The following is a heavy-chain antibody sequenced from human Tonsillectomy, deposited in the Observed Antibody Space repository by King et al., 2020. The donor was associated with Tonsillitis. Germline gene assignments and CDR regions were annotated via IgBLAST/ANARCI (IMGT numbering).Heavy chain of an antibody. D-gene: IGHD5-24*01. CDR3: AKDIGAVEMATYAY. J-gene: IGHJ4*02. CDR2: IRWNSGNI. V-gene: IGHV3-9*01. Sequence: AMHWVRQAPGKGLEWVSGIRWNSGNIGYADSVKGRFTISRDNAKTSLSLQMNRLRTEDTDLYYCAKDIGAVEMATYAYWGQGTLVTVSS. CDR1: A.